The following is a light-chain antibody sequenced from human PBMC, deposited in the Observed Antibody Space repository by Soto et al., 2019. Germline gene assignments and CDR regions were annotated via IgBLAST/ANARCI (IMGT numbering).Light chain of an antibody. CDR2: GAS. CDR1: QSVTSNY. Sequence: EIVLTQSPGTLSLSPGDRATLSCRAGQSVTSNYLAWYQQKPGQAPRLLIFGASIRDTGLPDRFSGSGSGTDFTLTISRLEPEDFAVYYCQQYNNWRTFGQGTKVEIK. V-gene: IGKV3-20*01. J-gene: IGKJ1*01. CDR3: QQYNNWRT.